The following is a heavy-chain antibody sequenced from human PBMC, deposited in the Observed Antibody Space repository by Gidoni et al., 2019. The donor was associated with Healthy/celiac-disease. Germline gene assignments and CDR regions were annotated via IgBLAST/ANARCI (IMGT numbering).Heavy chain of an antibody. CDR3: AGFDYYDSSGYPGGGMDV. V-gene: IGHV3-23*01. CDR1: GFTFSSYA. J-gene: IGHJ6*02. Sequence: EVQLLESGGGLVQPGGSLRLSCAASGFTFSSYAMSWVRQAPGKGLELVSAISGSGGSTYDAYSVKGRFTISRDNSKNTLYLQMNSLRAEDTAVYYCAGFDYYDSSGYPGGGMDVWGQGTTVTVSS. CDR2: ISGSGGST. D-gene: IGHD3-22*01.